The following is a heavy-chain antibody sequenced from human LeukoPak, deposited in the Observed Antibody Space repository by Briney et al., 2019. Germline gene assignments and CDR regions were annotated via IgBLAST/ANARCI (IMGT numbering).Heavy chain of an antibody. CDR1: GYTFTSYG. CDR2: ISAYNGNT. J-gene: IGHJ4*02. Sequence: ASVKVSCKASGYTFTSYGINWVRQAPGQGLEWMGWISAYNGNTNYAQKFQGRVTMTTDASTSTAYMELSSLRSEDTAVYYCARGRTRYCSGGSCPKYVYWGQGTLVTVSS. V-gene: IGHV1-18*01. D-gene: IGHD2-15*01. CDR3: ARGRTRYCSGGSCPKYVY.